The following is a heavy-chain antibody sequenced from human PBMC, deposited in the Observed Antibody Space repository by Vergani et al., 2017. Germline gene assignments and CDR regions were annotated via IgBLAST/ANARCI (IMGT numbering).Heavy chain of an antibody. D-gene: IGHD2-2*01. CDR3: ASNSLIVVVPAAIDYYYYMDV. Sequence: QVQLVQSGAEVKKPGASVKVSCKASGYTFTGYYMHWVRQAPGQGLEWMGWINPNSGGTNYAQKFQGRVTMTRDTSIRTAYMELSRLRSDDTAVYYCASNSLIVVVPAAIDYYYYMDVWGKGTTVTVSS. V-gene: IGHV1-2*02. CDR2: INPNSGGT. J-gene: IGHJ6*03. CDR1: GYTFTGYY.